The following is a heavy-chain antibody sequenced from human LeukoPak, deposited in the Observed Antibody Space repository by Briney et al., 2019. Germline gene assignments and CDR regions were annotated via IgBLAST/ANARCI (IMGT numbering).Heavy chain of an antibody. V-gene: IGHV3-30*02. CDR2: IRYDGGNT. D-gene: IGHD2-2*01. CDR1: GFIFSNYA. J-gene: IGHJ6*03. Sequence: GGPLRLSCAASGFIFSNYAMQWVRRAPGMGLEWVAFIRYDGGNTYYADSVKGRFTISRGNSKNTLYLQMNSLNAEDTAVYYCAKDEVVPGYYYTDVWGRGTTVTISS. CDR3: AKDEVVPGYYYTDV.